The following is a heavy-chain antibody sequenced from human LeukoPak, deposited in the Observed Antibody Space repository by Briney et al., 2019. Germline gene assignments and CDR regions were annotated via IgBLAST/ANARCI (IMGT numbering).Heavy chain of an antibody. J-gene: IGHJ4*02. Sequence: SVKVSCKASGGTFRSYAISWVRQAPGQGLEWTGRIIPILGIANYAQKFQGRVTITADKSTSTAYMELSSLRSEDTAVYYCARDREVVPAAFDYWGQGTLVTVSS. CDR3: ARDREVVPAAFDY. V-gene: IGHV1-69*04. CDR2: IIPILGIA. CDR1: GGTFRSYA. D-gene: IGHD2-2*01.